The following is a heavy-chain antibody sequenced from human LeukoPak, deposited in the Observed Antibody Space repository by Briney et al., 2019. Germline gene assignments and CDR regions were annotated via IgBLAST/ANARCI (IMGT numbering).Heavy chain of an antibody. CDR3: AELGITMIGGV. J-gene: IGHJ6*04. V-gene: IGHV3-48*03. D-gene: IGHD3-10*02. CDR2: ISSSGSTI. Sequence: GALRLSCAASGFTFSSYEMNWVRQAPGKGLEGVSYISSSGSTIYYADSVKGRFTISRDNAKNSLYLQMNSLRAEDTAVYYCAELGITMIGGVWGKGTTVTISS. CDR1: GFTFSSYE.